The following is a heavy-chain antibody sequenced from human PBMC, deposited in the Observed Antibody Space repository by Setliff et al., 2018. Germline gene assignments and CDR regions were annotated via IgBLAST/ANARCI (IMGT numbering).Heavy chain of an antibody. CDR3: AKRGHYSSTDGLSFDF. Sequence: PGGSLRLSCVASGFTFSAYGMSWVRQAPGKGLEWVSSVYNGNDETEYADSVKGRFTISRDRSKNTVYLQMNRLRAEDTAVYYCAKRGHYSSTDGLSFDFWGQGTQVTVSS. CDR2: VYNGNDET. V-gene: IGHV3-23*01. CDR1: GFTFSAYG. D-gene: IGHD2-2*01. J-gene: IGHJ4*02.